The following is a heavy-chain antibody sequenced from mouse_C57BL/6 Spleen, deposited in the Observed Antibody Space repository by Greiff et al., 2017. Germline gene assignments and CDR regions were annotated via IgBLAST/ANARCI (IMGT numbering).Heavy chain of an antibody. Sequence: VKLQESGAELVRPGASVTLSCKASGYTFTDYEMHWVKQTPVHGLEWIGAIDPETGGTAYNQKFKGKAILTADKSSSTAYMELRSLTSEDSAVYYCTREDGGHMDYWGQGTSVTVSS. CDR3: TREDGGHMDY. CDR2: IDPETGGT. CDR1: GYTFTDYE. V-gene: IGHV1-15*01. J-gene: IGHJ4*01.